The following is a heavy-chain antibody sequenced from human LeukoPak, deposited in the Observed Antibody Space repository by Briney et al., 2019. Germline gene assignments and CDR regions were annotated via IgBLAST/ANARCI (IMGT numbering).Heavy chain of an antibody. D-gene: IGHD6-13*01. CDR3: ARAHSSSFDY. CDR2: IKEDGSEK. Sequence: GGSLRLSCTASGFIFSTYWMHWVRQAPGKGLVWVANIKEDGSEKYYVDSVKGRFIISRDNAKNSLYLQMNSLRAEDTAVYYCARAHSSSFDYWGQGTLVTVSS. J-gene: IGHJ4*02. CDR1: GFIFSTYW. V-gene: IGHV3-7*04.